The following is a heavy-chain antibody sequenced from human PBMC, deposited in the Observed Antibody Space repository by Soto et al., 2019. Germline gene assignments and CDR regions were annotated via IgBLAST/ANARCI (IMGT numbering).Heavy chain of an antibody. J-gene: IGHJ4*02. Sequence: SETLSLTCAVYGGSFSGYYWSWIRQPPGKGLEWIGEINHSGSTNYNPSLKSRVTISVDTSKNQFPLKLSSVTAADTAVYYCARGGLAVVPAAIRYWDQGTLVTVSS. V-gene: IGHV4-34*01. CDR3: ARGGLAVVPAAIRY. CDR2: INHSGST. CDR1: GGSFSGYY. D-gene: IGHD2-2*02.